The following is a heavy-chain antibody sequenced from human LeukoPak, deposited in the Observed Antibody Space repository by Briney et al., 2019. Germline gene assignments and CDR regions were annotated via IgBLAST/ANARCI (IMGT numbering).Heavy chain of an antibody. V-gene: IGHV3-23*01. D-gene: IGHD6-13*01. J-gene: IGHJ4*02. CDR1: GFTFSSYS. CDR2: ISGSGGST. Sequence: PGGSLRLSCAVSGFTFSSYSMNWVRQAPGKGLEWVSAISGSGGSTYYADSVKGRFTISRDNSKNTLYLQMNSLRAEDTAVYYCAKALLSSSWYPVAGFDYWGQGTLVTVSS. CDR3: AKALLSSSWYPVAGFDY.